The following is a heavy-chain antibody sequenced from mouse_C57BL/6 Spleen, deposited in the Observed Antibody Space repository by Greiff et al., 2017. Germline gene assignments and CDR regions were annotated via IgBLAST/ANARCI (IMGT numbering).Heavy chain of an antibody. Sequence: QVQLQQSGAELVRPGASVTLSCKASGYTFTDYEMHWVKQTPVHGLEWIGAIDPETGGTAYNQKFKGKTILAADNSSSTDYMEIRSLTAEDSAVYYCTRQDDWGKGTTRTVSS. J-gene: IGHJ2*01. CDR2: IDPETGGT. CDR1: GYTFTDYE. V-gene: IGHV1-15*01. CDR3: TRQDD.